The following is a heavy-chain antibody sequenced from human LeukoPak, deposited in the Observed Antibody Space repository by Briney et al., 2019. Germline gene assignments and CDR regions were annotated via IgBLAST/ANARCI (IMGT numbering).Heavy chain of an antibody. J-gene: IGHJ5*02. CDR1: GGSISSSSYY. CDR2: IYYSGST. CDR3: ARDWGGIAVAGSIWFDP. V-gene: IGHV4-39*07. D-gene: IGHD6-19*01. Sequence: SETLSLTCTVSGGSISSSSYYWGWIRQPPGKGLEWIGSIYYSGSTYYNPSLKSRVTISVDTSKNQFSLKLSSVTAADAAVYYCARDWGGIAVAGSIWFDPWGQGTLVTVSS.